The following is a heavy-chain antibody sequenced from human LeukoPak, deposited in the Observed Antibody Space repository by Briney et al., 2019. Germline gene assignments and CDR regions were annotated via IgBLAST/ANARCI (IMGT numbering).Heavy chain of an antibody. CDR1: GFTYSSYS. Sequence: PGGSLRLSCAASGFTYSSYSMNWVRQAPGKGLEWVSYISSSSSTIYYADSVKGRFTISRDNAKNSLYLQMNSLRAEDTAVYYCARDSRMIVALDVWGKGTTVTVSS. CDR2: ISSSSSTI. D-gene: IGHD3-22*01. V-gene: IGHV3-48*01. J-gene: IGHJ6*04. CDR3: ARDSRMIVALDV.